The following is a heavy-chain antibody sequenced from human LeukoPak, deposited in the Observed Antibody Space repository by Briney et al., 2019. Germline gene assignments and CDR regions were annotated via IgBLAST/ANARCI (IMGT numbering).Heavy chain of an antibody. CDR2: ISAYNGNT. V-gene: IGHV1-18*01. Sequence: ASVKVSCKASGGTFISYAISWVRQAPGQGLEWMGWISAYNGNTNYAQKLQGRVTMTTDTSTSTAYMELRSLRSDDTAVYYCARRIAAAGSYYYYYGMDVWGQGTTVTVSS. CDR3: ARRIAAAGSYYYYYGMDV. J-gene: IGHJ6*02. D-gene: IGHD6-13*01. CDR1: GGTFISYA.